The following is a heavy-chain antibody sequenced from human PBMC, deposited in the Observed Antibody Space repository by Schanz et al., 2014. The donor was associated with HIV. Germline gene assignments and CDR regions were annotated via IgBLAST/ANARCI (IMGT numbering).Heavy chain of an antibody. V-gene: IGHV4-59*01. D-gene: IGHD3-16*01. CDR1: GGSISSYY. CDR3: ARAERPVSPYHYYYSGMDV. Sequence: QVQLQESGPGLVKPSETLSLTCTVSGGSISSYYWSWIRQPPGKGLEWIGYIYYSGSTNYNPSLKNRVTISVDTSKNLFSLRLSAVTAADTAMYNCARAERPVSPYHYYYSGMDVWGQGTTVTVSS. J-gene: IGHJ6*02. CDR2: IYYSGST.